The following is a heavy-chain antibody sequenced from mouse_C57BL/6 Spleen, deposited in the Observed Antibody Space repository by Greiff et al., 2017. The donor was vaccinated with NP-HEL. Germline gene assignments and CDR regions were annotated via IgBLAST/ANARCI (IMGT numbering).Heavy chain of an antibody. D-gene: IGHD1-1*01. J-gene: IGHJ3*01. V-gene: IGHV1-61*01. CDR3: ARGGDYGRLAY. Sequence: QVQLQQPGAELVRPGSSVKLSCKASGYTFTSYWMDWVKQRPGQGLEWIGNIYPSDSETHYNQKFKDKATLTVDKSSSTAYMQRSSLTSEDSAVYYCARGGDYGRLAYWGQGTLVTVSA. CDR1: GYTFTSYW. CDR2: IYPSDSET.